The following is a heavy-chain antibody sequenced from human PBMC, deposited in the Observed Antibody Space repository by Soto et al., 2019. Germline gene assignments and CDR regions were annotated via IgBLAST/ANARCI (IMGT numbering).Heavy chain of an antibody. CDR2: SSGSGDST. D-gene: IGHD6-19*01. CDR1: GFTFSSYA. Sequence: EVQLLESGGGLVQPGGSLRLSCAASGFTFSSYAVSWVRQAPGKGLEWVSVSSGSGDSTYYADSVKGRFTISRDNSKNTLYLQMNSLRAEDTAVYYCSRRSSGWYFDYWGQGTLVTVSS. CDR3: SRRSSGWYFDY. V-gene: IGHV3-23*01. J-gene: IGHJ4*02.